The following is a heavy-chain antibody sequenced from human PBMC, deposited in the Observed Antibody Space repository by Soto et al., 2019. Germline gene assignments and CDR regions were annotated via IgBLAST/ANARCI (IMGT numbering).Heavy chain of an antibody. CDR1: GYTFTSYA. V-gene: IGHV1-3*01. D-gene: IGHD1-26*01. Sequence: GASVKVSCKASGYTFTSYAMHWVRQAPGQRLEWMGWINAGNGNTKYSQKFQGRVTITRDTSASTAYMELSSLRSEDTAVYYCARVLGGSYYNDAFDIWGQGTMVTVSS. CDR3: ARVLGGSYYNDAFDI. CDR2: INAGNGNT. J-gene: IGHJ3*02.